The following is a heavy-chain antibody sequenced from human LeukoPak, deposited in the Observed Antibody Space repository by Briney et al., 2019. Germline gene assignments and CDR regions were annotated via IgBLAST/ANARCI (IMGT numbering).Heavy chain of an antibody. J-gene: IGHJ4*02. CDR3: ARGRGSSWPFGH. Sequence: SETLSLTCAVYGGSFSGYYWSWIRQPPGKGLEWIGEINHSGSTNYNPSLKSRVTISVDASKNQFSLKLSSVTAADTAVYYCARGRGSSWPFGHWGQGTLVTVSS. CDR1: GGSFSGYY. D-gene: IGHD6-13*01. V-gene: IGHV4-34*01. CDR2: INHSGST.